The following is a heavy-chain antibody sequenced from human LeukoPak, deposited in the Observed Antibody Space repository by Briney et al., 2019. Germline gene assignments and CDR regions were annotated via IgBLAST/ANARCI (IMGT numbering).Heavy chain of an antibody. CDR2: ISSSGSTI. Sequence: GGSLRLSCAAPGFTFSDYYMSWIRQAPGKGLEWVSYISSSGSTIYYADSVKGRFTISRDNAKNSLYLQMNSLRAEDTAVYYCARWGDHGTRDAFDIWGQGTMVTVSS. D-gene: IGHD1-7*01. CDR1: GFTFSDYY. CDR3: ARWGDHGTRDAFDI. J-gene: IGHJ3*02. V-gene: IGHV3-11*04.